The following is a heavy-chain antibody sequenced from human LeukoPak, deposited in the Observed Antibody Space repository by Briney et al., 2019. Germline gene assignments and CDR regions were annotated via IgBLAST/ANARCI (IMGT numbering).Heavy chain of an antibody. CDR2: INHSGST. CDR1: GGSFSGYY. D-gene: IGHD6-19*01. Sequence: PSETLSLTCAVYGGSFSGYYWSWIRQPPGKGLEWIGEINHSGSTNYNPSPKSRVTISVDTSKNQFSLKLRSVTAADTAVYYCARGPGGSSGWYYFDYWGQGTLVTVSS. V-gene: IGHV4-34*01. J-gene: IGHJ4*02. CDR3: ARGPGGSSGWYYFDY.